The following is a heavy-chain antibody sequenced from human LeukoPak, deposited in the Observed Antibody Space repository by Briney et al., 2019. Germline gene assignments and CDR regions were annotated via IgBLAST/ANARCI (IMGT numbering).Heavy chain of an antibody. J-gene: IGHJ4*02. CDR1: GLTVSSNF. CDR2: IYSDGRT. V-gene: IGHV3-66*01. CDR3: ARSSTTPTKWYYFDY. Sequence: PGGSLRLSCAASGLTVSSNFMSWVRQAPGKGLGWVSVIYSDGRTYYAAPVKGRFTISRDNSKNTLYLQMNSLRAEDTAVFYCARSSTTPTKWYYFDYWGQGALVTVSS. D-gene: IGHD4-17*01.